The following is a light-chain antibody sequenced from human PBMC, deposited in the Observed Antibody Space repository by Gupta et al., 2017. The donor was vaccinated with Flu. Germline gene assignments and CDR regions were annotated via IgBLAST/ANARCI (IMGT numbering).Light chain of an antibody. J-gene: IGKJ1*01. CDR3: QQYVHLPRT. CDR2: LAS. CDR1: QSVLYSLDNQNY. V-gene: IGKV4-1*01. Sequence: DVVMTQSPDSLAVSLGERATINCKSSQSVLYSLDNQNYLAWYQQRPGQPPKLLIYLASTRESGVPDRFSGSGSGTDFSLTISGLQAEDVAVYYCQQYVHLPRTFGQGTTVEIK.